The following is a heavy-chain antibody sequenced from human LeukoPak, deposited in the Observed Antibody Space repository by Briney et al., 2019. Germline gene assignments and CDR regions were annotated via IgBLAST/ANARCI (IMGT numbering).Heavy chain of an antibody. CDR1: GGSISSSSYY. J-gene: IGHJ4*02. Sequence: SETLSLTCTVSGGSISSSSYYWGWIRQPPGKGLEWIGSIYYSGSTYYNPSLKSRVTISVDTSKNQFSLKLSSVTAADTAVYYCARRRRYCSSTSCYKRALYYFDYWGQGTLVTVSS. CDR3: ARRRRYCSSTSCYKRALYYFDY. V-gene: IGHV4-39*01. CDR2: IYYSGST. D-gene: IGHD2-2*01.